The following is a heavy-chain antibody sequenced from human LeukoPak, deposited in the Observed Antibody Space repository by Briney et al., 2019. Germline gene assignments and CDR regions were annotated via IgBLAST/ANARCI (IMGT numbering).Heavy chain of an antibody. D-gene: IGHD2-2*01. Sequence: ASVKVSCKASGYTFTGYYMHWVRQAPGQGLEWMGWINPNSGGTNYAQKFQGRVTMTRDTSTSTAYMELRRLRSDDTAVYYCARDKARPSSTPVGWWGQGTLVTVSS. V-gene: IGHV1-2*02. CDR3: ARDKARPSSTPVGW. J-gene: IGHJ4*02. CDR1: GYTFTGYY. CDR2: INPNSGGT.